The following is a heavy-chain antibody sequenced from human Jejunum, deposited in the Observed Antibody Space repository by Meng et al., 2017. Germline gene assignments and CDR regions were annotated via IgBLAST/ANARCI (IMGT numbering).Heavy chain of an antibody. CDR1: GDSISSSYW. CDR3: ARDFEALNGV. V-gene: IGHV4-4*02. CDR2: IYHSGTT. D-gene: IGHD2-8*01. Sequence: VRRQASGPVLVKPWGTLSLTCAVSGDSISSSYWWSWVRQSPGKGLEWIGEIYHSGTTNYNPSLKSRVTLSVDKSKNQFSLNLSSVTAADTAVYFCARDFEALNGVWGQGTLVTVSS. J-gene: IGHJ1*01.